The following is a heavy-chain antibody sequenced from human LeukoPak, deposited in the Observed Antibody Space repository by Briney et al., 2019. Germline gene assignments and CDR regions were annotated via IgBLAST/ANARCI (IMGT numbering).Heavy chain of an antibody. V-gene: IGHV1-69*13. CDR1: GHTFSSYD. Sequence: SVKVFCKASGHTFSSYDISGVRQAPGQGLEWMGGIIPIFGTTNYAQKFQGRGTCTADESTSTACMELRSLRSEDTAVYYCARTTSPLGYCSSTSCYDFDYWGQGPLVTVSS. CDR2: IIPIFGTT. D-gene: IGHD2-2*01. J-gene: IGHJ4*02. CDR3: ARTTSPLGYCSSTSCYDFDY.